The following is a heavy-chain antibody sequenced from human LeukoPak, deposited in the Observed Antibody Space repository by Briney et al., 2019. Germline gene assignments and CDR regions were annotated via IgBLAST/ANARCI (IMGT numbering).Heavy chain of an antibody. V-gene: IGHV4-34*01. CDR1: GGSFSGYY. CDR3: ARGPGVTGTIGFDY. Sequence: NPSETLSLTCAVYGGSFSGYYWSWIRRPPGKGLEWIGEINHSGSTNYNPSLKSRVTISVDTSKNQFSLKLSSVTAADTAVYYCARGPGVTGTIGFDYWGQGTLVTVSS. J-gene: IGHJ4*02. D-gene: IGHD1-7*01. CDR2: INHSGST.